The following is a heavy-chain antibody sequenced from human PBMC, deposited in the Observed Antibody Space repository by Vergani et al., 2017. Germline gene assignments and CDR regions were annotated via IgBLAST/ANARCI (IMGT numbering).Heavy chain of an antibody. J-gene: IGHJ4*02. D-gene: IGHD2-2*02. Sequence: QVQLQQSGPGLVKPSQTLSLTCAISGDTVSSNSAAWNCIRQSPSRGLEWLVRTYYRSKWYNDYAVSVIIRITINPDTSKNQLYLQLNSVTPEDTAVYYCASGLYAFFDYWGQGTLVTVSS. CDR3: ASGLYAFFDY. CDR2: TYYRSKWYN. CDR1: GDTVSSNSAA. V-gene: IGHV6-1*01.